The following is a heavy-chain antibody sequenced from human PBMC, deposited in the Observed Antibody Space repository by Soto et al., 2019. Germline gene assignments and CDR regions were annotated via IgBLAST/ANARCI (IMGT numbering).Heavy chain of an antibody. D-gene: IGHD5-18*01. J-gene: IGHJ6*02. CDR1: GGSISSYY. CDR3: ARPLYSYGPMDV. V-gene: IGHV4-59*01. CDR2: IYYRGNT. Sequence: SETLSLTCTVSGGSISSYYWNWIRQPPGKGLEWIGYIYYRGNTNYNPSLKSRVTISVDTSKNQFSLKLSSVTAADTAVYYCARPLYSYGPMDVWGQGTKVTVSS.